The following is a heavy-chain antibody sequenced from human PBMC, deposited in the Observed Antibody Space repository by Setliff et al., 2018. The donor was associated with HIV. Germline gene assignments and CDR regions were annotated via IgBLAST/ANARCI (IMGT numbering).Heavy chain of an antibody. D-gene: IGHD3-3*01. CDR3: AGDLDFVCGATAD. J-gene: IGHJ4*02. CDR1: GGSISGSSYH. CDR2: IYHSGST. V-gene: IGHV4-39*07. Sequence: SETLSLTCTVSGGSISGSSYHWGWIRQTPGKGLEWIGSIYHSGSTYYKPSLKSRVTISVDTSKNQFSLKLTSVTAADAAVSFGAGDLDFVCGATADWSQGTLVTVSS.